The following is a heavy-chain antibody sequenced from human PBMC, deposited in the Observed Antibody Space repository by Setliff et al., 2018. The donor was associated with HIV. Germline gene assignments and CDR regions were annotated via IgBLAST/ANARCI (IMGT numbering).Heavy chain of an antibody. J-gene: IGHJ5*02. Sequence: GASVKVSCKASGGNFSTYGISWVRQAPGQGLEWMGGIIPLFNKSNNAQKLQVRVTITADESTSTAYMELKSLRSEDSAVYYCARDRFCSRGSCYEPNWFDPWGQGTLVTVSS. D-gene: IGHD2-15*01. CDR3: ARDRFCSRGSCYEPNWFDP. CDR2: IIPLFNKS. CDR1: GGNFSTYG. V-gene: IGHV1-69*13.